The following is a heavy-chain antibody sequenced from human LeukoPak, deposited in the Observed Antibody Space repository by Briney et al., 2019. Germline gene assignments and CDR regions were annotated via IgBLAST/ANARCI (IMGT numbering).Heavy chain of an antibody. J-gene: IGHJ4*02. CDR2: ISGSGDST. D-gene: IGHD2-8*01. Sequence: QPGGSLRLSCAASGFTFSSYALSWVRQAPGKGLEWVSSISGSGDSTYYADSVTGRFTISRDNSKNTLHLQMNSLRAEDTAVYYCAKEVYAATAFDYWGQGTLVTVSS. CDR1: GFTFSSYA. V-gene: IGHV3-23*01. CDR3: AKEVYAATAFDY.